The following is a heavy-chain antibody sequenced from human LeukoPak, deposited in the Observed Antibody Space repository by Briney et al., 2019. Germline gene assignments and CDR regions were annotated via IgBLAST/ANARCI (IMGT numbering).Heavy chain of an antibody. V-gene: IGHV3-48*03. J-gene: IGHJ6*04. CDR1: GFSFSSYE. D-gene: IGHD6-25*01. Sequence: GGSLRLSCAASGFSFSSYEMNWVRQAPGKRLDWISYISASGTLTHYADSVEGRFTISRDNAKNSLYLQMISLRGEDTAVYYCARDGTPSYSSGWVYMDVWGKGTTVTISS. CDR2: ISASGTLT. CDR3: ARDGTPSYSSGWVYMDV.